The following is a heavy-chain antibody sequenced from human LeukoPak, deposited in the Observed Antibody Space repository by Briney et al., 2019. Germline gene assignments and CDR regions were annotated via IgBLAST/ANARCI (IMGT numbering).Heavy chain of an antibody. J-gene: IGHJ4*02. V-gene: IGHV3-74*01. D-gene: IGHD6-19*01. CDR2: INSDGSST. Sequence: GGSLRLSCAASGFTFSSYWMHWVRQAPGKGLVWVSRINSDGSSTSYADSVKGRFTISRDNAKNTLYLQMNSLRAEDTAVYYCARARSSGWYQDYFDYWGQGTLVTVSS. CDR3: ARARSSGWYQDYFDY. CDR1: GFTFSSYW.